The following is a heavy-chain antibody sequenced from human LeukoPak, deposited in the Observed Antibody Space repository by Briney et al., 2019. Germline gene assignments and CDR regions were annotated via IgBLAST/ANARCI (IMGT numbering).Heavy chain of an antibody. V-gene: IGHV3-30*18. J-gene: IGHJ4*02. CDR3: AKGGAMTTVLG. CDR1: GFTFSSYG. CDR2: ISYDGSNK. Sequence: SGGSLRLSCAASGFTFSSYGMHWVRQAPGKGLEWVAVISYDGSNKYYTDSVKGRFTISRDNSKNTLYLQMNSLRAEDTAVYYCAKGGAMTTVLGWGQGTLVTVSS. D-gene: IGHD4-17*01.